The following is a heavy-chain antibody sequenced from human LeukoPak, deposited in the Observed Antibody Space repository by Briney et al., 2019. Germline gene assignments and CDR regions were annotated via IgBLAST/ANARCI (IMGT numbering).Heavy chain of an antibody. CDR2: INWSGGST. D-gene: IGHD5-18*01. J-gene: IGHJ6*03. V-gene: IGHV3-20*04. CDR3: VREGGFGYPVFFYYVDV. Sequence: GGSLRLSCAASGFTFGDYAMSWVRQAPGKGLEWVSGINWSGGSTYYADSVKGRFTISRDNAQNSLYLQMNNLGAEDTALYFCVREGGFGYPVFFYYVDVWGKGTTVIVSS. CDR1: GFTFGDYA.